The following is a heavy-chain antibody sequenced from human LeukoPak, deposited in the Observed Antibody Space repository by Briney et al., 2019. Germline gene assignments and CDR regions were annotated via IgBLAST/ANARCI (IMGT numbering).Heavy chain of an antibody. CDR3: AKGHYYHYYMDV. CDR1: GFTFSSYA. Sequence: PGGSLRLSCAASGFTFSSYAMSWVRQAPGKGLEWVSAISGSGGSTYYADSVKGRFTISRDNSKNTVYLQMNTLRDEDTAVYFCAKGHYYHYYMDVWGKGTTVTISS. V-gene: IGHV3-23*01. CDR2: ISGSGGST. J-gene: IGHJ6*03.